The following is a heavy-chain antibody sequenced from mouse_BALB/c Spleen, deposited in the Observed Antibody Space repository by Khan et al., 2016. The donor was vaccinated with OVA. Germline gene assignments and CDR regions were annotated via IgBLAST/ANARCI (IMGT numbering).Heavy chain of an antibody. D-gene: IGHD2-3*01. CDR1: GYSITSDYA. J-gene: IGHJ4*01. V-gene: IGHV3-2*02. CDR2: ISYSGST. Sequence: VQLKESGPGLVKPSQSLSLTCTVTGYSITSDYAWNWIRQFPGNKLEWMGYISYSGSTNSNPTPKSRIPITRDTSKNQFFLQWKSVTTEDTATYYCARDGSRYNYAMDYWGQGTSVTVSS. CDR3: ARDGSRYNYAMDY.